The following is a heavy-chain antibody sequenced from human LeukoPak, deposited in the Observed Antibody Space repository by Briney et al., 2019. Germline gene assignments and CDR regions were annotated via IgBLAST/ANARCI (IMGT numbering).Heavy chain of an antibody. Sequence: GRSLRLSCAGTGVKFSDNAMHWVRQAPGKGLEWVAVILYDGSNQNYADSVKGRFIISRDNSDNTQFLQMNSLRPEDTGVYYCARDGAARLLRYYYYMDVWGKGTTVTVSS. CDR1: GVKFSDNA. CDR3: ARDGAARLLRYYYYMDV. V-gene: IGHV3-33*08. J-gene: IGHJ6*03. CDR2: ILYDGSNQ. D-gene: IGHD6-6*01.